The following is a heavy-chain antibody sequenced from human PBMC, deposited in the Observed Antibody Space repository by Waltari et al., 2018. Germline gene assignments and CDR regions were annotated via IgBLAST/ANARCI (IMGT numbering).Heavy chain of an antibody. J-gene: IGHJ4*02. Sequence: EVQLLESGGGLIQPGGSLRLSCAAPGLPVSGHYMSWVCQAPGKGLEWLSAIYSGGNTFYADSVKGRFNISIDNSKNTLYLQMNSLRVDDTAVYYCARDDSYGQFMRFDFWGQGTVVTVSS. CDR2: IYSGGNT. V-gene: IGHV3-53*01. D-gene: IGHD5-18*01. CDR3: ARDDSYGQFMRFDF. CDR1: GLPVSGHY.